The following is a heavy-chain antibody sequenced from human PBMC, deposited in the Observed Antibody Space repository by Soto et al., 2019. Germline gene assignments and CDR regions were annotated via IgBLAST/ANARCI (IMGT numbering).Heavy chain of an antibody. J-gene: IGHJ6*02. Sequence: ASVKVSCKVSGYTFTGYYMHWVRQAPGQGREWMGWINPNSGGTNYAQKFQGRVTMTRDTSISTAYMELSRLRSDDTAVYYCVREIIAAAGNHYYGMDVWGQGTTVTVSS. CDR1: GYTFTGYY. D-gene: IGHD6-13*01. V-gene: IGHV1-2*02. CDR2: INPNSGGT. CDR3: VREIIAAAGNHYYGMDV.